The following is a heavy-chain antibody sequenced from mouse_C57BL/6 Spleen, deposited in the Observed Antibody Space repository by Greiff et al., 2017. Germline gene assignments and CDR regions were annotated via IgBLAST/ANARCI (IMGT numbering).Heavy chain of an antibody. CDR2: IDPSDSYT. CDR3: VGYGAGFAY. Sequence: QVQLQQPGAELVKPGASVKLSCKASGYTFTSYWMPWVKQRPGQGLEWIGEIDPSDSYTNYNQKFKGKATLTVDTSSSTAYMQLSSLTSEDSAVYYCVGYGAGFAYWGQGTLVTVSA. D-gene: IGHD2-10*02. J-gene: IGHJ3*01. V-gene: IGHV1-50*01. CDR1: GYTFTSYW.